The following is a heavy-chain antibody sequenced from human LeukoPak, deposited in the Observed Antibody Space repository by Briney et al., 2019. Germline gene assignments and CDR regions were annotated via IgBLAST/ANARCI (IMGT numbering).Heavy chain of an antibody. V-gene: IGHV4-34*01. CDR3: ARLKRYYYYMDV. CDR1: GGSFSGYY. Sequence: PSETLSLTCAVYGGSFSGYYWSWIRQPPGKGLEWIGEINHSGSTNYNPSLKSRVTISVDTSKNQFSLKLSSVTAADTAVYYCARLKRYYYYMDVWGNGTTVTISS. CDR2: INHSGST. J-gene: IGHJ6*03.